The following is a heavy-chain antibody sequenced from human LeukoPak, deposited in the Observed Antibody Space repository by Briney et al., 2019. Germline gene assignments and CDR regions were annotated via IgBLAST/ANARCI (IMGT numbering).Heavy chain of an antibody. CDR3: TRVLGDYGDSVDY. J-gene: IGHJ4*02. CDR1: GFTFGDYA. Sequence: GGSLRLSCTASGFTFGDYAMSWVRQAPGKGLEWVGFIRSKAYGGTTEYAASVKGRFTISRDDSKSIAYPQMNSLKTEDTAVYYCTRVLGDYGDSVDYWGQGTLVTVSS. V-gene: IGHV3-49*04. D-gene: IGHD4-17*01. CDR2: IRSKAYGGTT.